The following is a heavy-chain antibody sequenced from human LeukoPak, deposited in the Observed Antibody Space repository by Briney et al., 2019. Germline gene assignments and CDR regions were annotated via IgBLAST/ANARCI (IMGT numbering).Heavy chain of an antibody. Sequence: GGSLRLSCAASGFIFSDYDMNWVRQAPGKGLEWVSYISSSGSTIYYADSVKGRFTISRDNAKNSLYLQMNSLRAEDTAVYYCARVSRQRGGRNWFDPWGQGTLVTVSS. CDR3: ARVSRQRGGRNWFDP. CDR1: GFIFSDYD. D-gene: IGHD3-16*01. CDR2: ISSSGSTI. J-gene: IGHJ5*02. V-gene: IGHV3-48*03.